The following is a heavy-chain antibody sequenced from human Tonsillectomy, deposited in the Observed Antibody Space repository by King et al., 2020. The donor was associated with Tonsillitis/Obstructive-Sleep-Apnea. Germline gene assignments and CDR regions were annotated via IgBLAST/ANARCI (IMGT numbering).Heavy chain of an antibody. J-gene: IGHJ5*02. CDR2: FDSEDGET. CDR1: GYTLSELS. V-gene: IGHV1-24*01. Sequence: VQLVQAGAEVKKTGASVKVSGKVSGYTLSELSMHWVRQAPGKGLEWMGGFDSEDGETIYAQKFQGRVTMTEDTSTDTAYMELSSLRSDDTAVYYCATVPDYCSNAICHMKRFDPWGQGTLVTVSS. D-gene: IGHD2-8*01. CDR3: ATVPDYCSNAICHMKRFDP.